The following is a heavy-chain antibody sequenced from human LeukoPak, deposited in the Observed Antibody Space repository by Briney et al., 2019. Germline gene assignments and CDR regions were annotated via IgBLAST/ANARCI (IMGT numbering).Heavy chain of an antibody. J-gene: IGHJ4*02. CDR3: ATRLLYRKSFDY. CDR2: FDPEDGET. V-gene: IGHV1-24*01. CDR1: GYTLTELS. Sequence: ASVKVSCKVSGYTLTELSMHWVRQAPGKGLEWMGGFDPEDGETIYAQKFQGRVTMTEDTSTDTAYMELSSLRSEDTAVYYCATRLLYRKSFDYWGQGTLSPSPQ. D-gene: IGHD3-3*01.